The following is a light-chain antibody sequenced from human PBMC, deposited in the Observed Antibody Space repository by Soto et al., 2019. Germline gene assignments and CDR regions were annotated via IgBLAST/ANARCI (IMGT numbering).Light chain of an antibody. Sequence: QSALTQPASVSGSPGQSITISCTGTSSDVGSYNYVSWYQQHPGKAPKLIIYEVSNRPTGVSNRFSGSKSGHTASLTISGLQSEDEADYFCTSYTSSSTLDVFGTGTKVTVL. J-gene: IGLJ1*01. CDR1: SSDVGSYNY. V-gene: IGLV2-14*01. CDR3: TSYTSSSTLDV. CDR2: EVS.